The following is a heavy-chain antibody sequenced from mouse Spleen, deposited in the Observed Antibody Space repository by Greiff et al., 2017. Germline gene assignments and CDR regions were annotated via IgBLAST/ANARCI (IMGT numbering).Heavy chain of an antibody. J-gene: IGHJ1*01. CDR3: AREGYRYDAARYFDV. CDR1: GYSITSGYY. V-gene: IGHV3-6*01. D-gene: IGHD2-14*01. Sequence: VQLKESGPGLVKPSQSLSLTCSVTGYSITSGYYWNWIRQFPGNKLEWMGYISYDGSNNYNPSLKNRISITRDTSKNQFFLKLNSVTTEDTATYYCAREGYRYDAARYFDVWGAGTTVTVSS. CDR2: ISYDGSN.